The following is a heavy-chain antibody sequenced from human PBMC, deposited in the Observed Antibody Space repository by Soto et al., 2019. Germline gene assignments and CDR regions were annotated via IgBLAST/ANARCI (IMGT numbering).Heavy chain of an antibody. CDR1: GFTFNTHA. V-gene: IGHV3-30-3*01. D-gene: IGHD6-13*01. J-gene: IGHJ4*02. CDR2: TSYDGSDK. Sequence: PGGSLRLSCEASGFTFNTHALHWVRQAPGKGLEWVALTSYDGSDKYYTESVKGRFTISRDNSKNTLYLQMNSLRTEDTAVYYCARRGPGTYFDYWGQGTLVTVSS. CDR3: ARRGPGTYFDY.